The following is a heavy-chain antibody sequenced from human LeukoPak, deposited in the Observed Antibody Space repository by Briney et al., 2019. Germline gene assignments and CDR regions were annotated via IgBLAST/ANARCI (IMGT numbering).Heavy chain of an antibody. Sequence: PGGSLRLSCAASGFTFSSYGMHWVRQAPAKGLEWVAFIRYDGSNKYYADSVKGRFTISRDNSKNTLYLQMNSLRAADTAVYYCAKDRDTSCYAWGQGTLVTVSS. CDR1: GFTFSSYG. D-gene: IGHD2-2*01. V-gene: IGHV3-30*02. CDR2: IRYDGSNK. J-gene: IGHJ5*02. CDR3: AKDRDTSCYA.